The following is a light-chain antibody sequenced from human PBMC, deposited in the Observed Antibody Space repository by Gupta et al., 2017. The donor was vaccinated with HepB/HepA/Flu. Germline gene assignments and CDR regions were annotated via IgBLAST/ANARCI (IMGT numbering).Light chain of an antibody. Sequence: QPVLTQPPSASGPPGQRVTISCPGGSSNIGSHSVHWYQQLPGTAPRLLIYTNIQRPSGVPNRFSGSKSGTSSSLAISGLQSEDEADYYCAAWDAPLKTVLIGGGTKLTVL. CDR3: AAWDAPLKTVL. CDR1: SSNIGSHS. V-gene: IGLV1-44*01. CDR2: TNI. J-gene: IGLJ2*01.